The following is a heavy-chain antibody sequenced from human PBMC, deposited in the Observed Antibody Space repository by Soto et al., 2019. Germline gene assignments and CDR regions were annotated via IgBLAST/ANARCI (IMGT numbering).Heavy chain of an antibody. V-gene: IGHV6-1*01. Sequence: SQTLSLACVYSGDTVSSNSVAWNWVRQSPARGLEWLGRTYYMSRWYSDYAVSVRSRIDISADTSKTQVSLQLNSVTPEATAVYYCARSEEDSDYYYYGMDVWGQGTTVTVSS. D-gene: IGHD2-15*01. CDR1: GDTVSSNSVA. J-gene: IGHJ6*02. CDR2: TYYMSRWYS. CDR3: ARSEEDSDYYYYGMDV.